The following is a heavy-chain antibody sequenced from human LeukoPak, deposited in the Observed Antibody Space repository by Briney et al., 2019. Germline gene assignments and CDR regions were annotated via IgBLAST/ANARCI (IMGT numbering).Heavy chain of an antibody. V-gene: IGHV3-23*01. J-gene: IGHJ4*02. CDR3: AKDLGYCSSTSCWIFDY. CDR1: GFTFSSYA. Sequence: PGGSLRLSCAASGFTFSSYAMSWVRQAPGKGLEWVSAISGSGGSTYYADSVKGRFTISRDNSKNTLYLQMNSLRAEDTAVYYCAKDLGYCSSTSCWIFDYWGQGTLVTVSS. D-gene: IGHD2-2*01. CDR2: ISGSGGST.